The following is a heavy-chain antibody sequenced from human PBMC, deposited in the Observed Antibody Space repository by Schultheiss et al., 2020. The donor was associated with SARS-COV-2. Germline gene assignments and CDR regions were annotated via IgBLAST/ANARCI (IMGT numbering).Heavy chain of an antibody. CDR1: GFTFSSYSMN. CDR3: ASTSDIVVAVATA. CDR2: MFYTDNT. V-gene: IGHV4-59*08. Sequence: GSLRLSCAASGFTFSSYSMNWVRQSPGKGLEWIGSMFYTDNTNYNPPLKSRVTISADTSKNQFSLKLRSVTATDTAVYYCASTSDIVVAVATAWGQGTRVTVS. J-gene: IGHJ1*01. D-gene: IGHD2-15*01.